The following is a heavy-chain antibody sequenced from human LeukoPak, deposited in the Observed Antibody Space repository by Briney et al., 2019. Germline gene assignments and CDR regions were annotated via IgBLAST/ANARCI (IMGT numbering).Heavy chain of an antibody. Sequence: GGSLRLSCAASGFTFSSYWMHWVRQAPGKGLVWVSRINSDGSSTSYADSVKGRFTISRDNSKNTLYLQMNSLRAEDTAVYYCAKMGSGWYGDYWGQGTLVTVSS. D-gene: IGHD6-19*01. V-gene: IGHV3-74*01. CDR1: GFTFSSYW. J-gene: IGHJ4*02. CDR2: INSDGSST. CDR3: AKMGSGWYGDY.